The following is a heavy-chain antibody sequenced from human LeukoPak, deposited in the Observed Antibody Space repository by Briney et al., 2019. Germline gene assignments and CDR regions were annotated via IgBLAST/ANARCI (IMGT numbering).Heavy chain of an antibody. CDR1: GFTLNNYA. J-gene: IGHJ4*02. CDR2: ISSNGDAT. V-gene: IGHV3-23*01. D-gene: IGHD1-14*01. Sequence: PGGALRLSCAASGFTLNNYAMNWLRPAPGKGLELVSLISSNGDATYYADSVQGRFTISRDNSRNTLYLHIDSLRVEDTATYYCARGTTDLGYWGQGTRVIVSS. CDR3: ARGTTDLGY.